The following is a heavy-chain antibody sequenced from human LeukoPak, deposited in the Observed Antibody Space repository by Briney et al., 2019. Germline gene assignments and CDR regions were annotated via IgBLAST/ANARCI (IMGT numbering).Heavy chain of an antibody. CDR2: IIPIFGTA. D-gene: IGHD5-18*01. J-gene: IGHJ6*03. CDR1: GGTFSSYA. V-gene: IGHV1-69*05. CDR3: ARGEIQLWLINYYYYYMDV. Sequence: ASVKVSCKASGGTFSSYAISWVRQAPGQGLEWMGGIIPIFGTANYAQKFQGRVTITTDESTSTAYMELSSLRSEDTAVYYCARGEIQLWLINYYYYYMDVWGKGTTVTVSS.